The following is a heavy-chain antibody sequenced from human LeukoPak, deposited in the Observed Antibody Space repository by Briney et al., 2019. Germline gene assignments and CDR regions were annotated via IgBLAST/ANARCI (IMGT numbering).Heavy chain of an antibody. D-gene: IGHD1-14*01. J-gene: IGHJ4*02. Sequence: SETLSLTCTVSGDSISSSSYSWGWIRQSPGKGLEWIGSFYYSGDTYYNPSLKSRVTIPIDTPKNQFSLNLSSVTAADTAVYYCVSRRTTALSLFDYWGQGTLVTVSS. CDR3: VSRRTTALSLFDY. CDR1: GDSISSSSYS. V-gene: IGHV4-39*01. CDR2: FYYSGDT.